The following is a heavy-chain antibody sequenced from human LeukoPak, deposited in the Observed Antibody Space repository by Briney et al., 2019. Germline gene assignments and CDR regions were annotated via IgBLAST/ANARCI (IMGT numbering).Heavy chain of an antibody. CDR2: ISSSSSTI. Sequence: GGSLRLSCAASGFTFSSYSMNWVRQAPGKGLEGVSYISSSSSTIYYADSVKGRFTISRDNSKNTLYVQVNSLGTEDTAAYYCAKGSYYDSSGSFYFDYWGQGTLVTVSS. CDR1: GFTFSSYS. CDR3: AKGSYYDSSGSFYFDY. D-gene: IGHD3-22*01. V-gene: IGHV3-48*01. J-gene: IGHJ4*02.